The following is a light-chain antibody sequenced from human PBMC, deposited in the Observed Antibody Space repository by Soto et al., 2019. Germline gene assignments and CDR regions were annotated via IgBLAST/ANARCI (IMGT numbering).Light chain of an antibody. J-gene: IGLJ2*01. CDR2: QDT. Sequence: SYELTQPPSVSVSPGQTASITCSGDKLGDEYACWYQQKPGQSPVLVIYQDTKRPSGIPERFSGSTSGNTATLTISGTQAMDEADYYCQAWDSITHVVFGRGTQLTVL. V-gene: IGLV3-1*01. CDR3: QAWDSITHVV. CDR1: KLGDEY.